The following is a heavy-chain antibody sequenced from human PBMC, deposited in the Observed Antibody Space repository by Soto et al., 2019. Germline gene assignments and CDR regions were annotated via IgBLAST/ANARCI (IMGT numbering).Heavy chain of an antibody. Sequence: EVQLLESGGGLVQPGGSLRLSCVASGFTFSSYAMTWVRQAPGKGLEWVSVVCGSGTKTFYADSVKGRFIISRDNSKNTLYLQMNSLRAEVTAVYYCAKDRVTTVTTFHKWFDSWGQGTLVTVSS. CDR2: VCGSGTKT. V-gene: IGHV3-23*01. CDR3: AKDRVTTVTTFHKWFDS. J-gene: IGHJ5*01. D-gene: IGHD4-17*01. CDR1: GFTFSSYA.